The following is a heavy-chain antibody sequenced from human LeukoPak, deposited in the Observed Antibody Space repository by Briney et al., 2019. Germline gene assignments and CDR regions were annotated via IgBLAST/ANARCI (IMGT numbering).Heavy chain of an antibody. CDR2: IYPGDSDT. D-gene: IGHD2-15*01. CDR3: ARGLYCSGGSCYFDY. CDR1: GYSFTSYW. V-gene: IGHV5-51*01. Sequence: GESLKISCKGSGYSFTSYWIGWARQMPGKGLEWMGIIYPGDSDTRYSPSFQGQVTISADKSISTAYLQWSSLKASDTAMYYCARGLYCSGGSCYFDYWGQGTLVTVSS. J-gene: IGHJ4*02.